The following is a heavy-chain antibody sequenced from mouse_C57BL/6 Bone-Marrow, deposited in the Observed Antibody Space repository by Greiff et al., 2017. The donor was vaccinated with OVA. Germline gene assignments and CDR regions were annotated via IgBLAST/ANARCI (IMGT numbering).Heavy chain of an antibody. CDR1: GFTFSNYW. CDR3: TGNDLGDY. V-gene: IGHV6-3*01. J-gene: IGHJ2*01. D-gene: IGHD2-4*01. CDR2: IRFKSDNYAT. Sequence: EVQLVESGGGLVQPGGSMKLSCVASGFTFSNYWMNWVRQSPEKGLEWVAQIRFKSDNYATHYAESVKGRFTISRDDSKSSVYLHMNNLRAEDTGIYYCTGNDLGDYWDQGTTLTVSS.